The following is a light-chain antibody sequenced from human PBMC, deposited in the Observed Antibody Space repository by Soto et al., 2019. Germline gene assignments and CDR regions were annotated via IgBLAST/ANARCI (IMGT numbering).Light chain of an antibody. Sequence: DIQMTQSPSSVSASVGDRVTITCRASQGISSWLARYQQKPGKAPKLLIYAASSLQSGVPSRFSGSGSVTDFTLTISSLQPEDFATYYCQQANSFPLTFGGGTKVEIK. CDR3: QQANSFPLT. J-gene: IGKJ4*01. V-gene: IGKV1-12*01. CDR1: QGISSW. CDR2: AAS.